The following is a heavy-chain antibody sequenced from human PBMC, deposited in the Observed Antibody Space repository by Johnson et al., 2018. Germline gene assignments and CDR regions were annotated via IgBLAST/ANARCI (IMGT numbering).Heavy chain of an antibody. V-gene: IGHV3-23*01. CDR3: AKACERGGRRNWFDP. Sequence: EVQLQESGGGLVQPGGSLRLSCAASGFTFSSYWMHWVRQAPGKGLEWVSVVSGSGGSTYYADSVKGRFTSSRDKSKNTRYLQMDSRRAEDTAVYYCAKACERGGRRNWFDPWGQGTLVTVSS. D-gene: IGHD2-15*01. CDR2: VSGSGGST. J-gene: IGHJ5*02. CDR1: GFTFSSYW.